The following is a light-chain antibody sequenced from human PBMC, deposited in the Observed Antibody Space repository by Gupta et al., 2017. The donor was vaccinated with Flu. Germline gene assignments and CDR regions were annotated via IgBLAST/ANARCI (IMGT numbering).Light chain of an antibody. CDR3: QQTYNTSWT. CDR2: GAS. CDR1: QWINKY. V-gene: IGKV1-39*01. J-gene: IGKJ1*01. Sequence: PSSLSASVGDRVTITCRARQWINKYGNWYQHKPGEAPKLLVYGASRVQSGVPSRFRGSRTGTDFTLNISTRQPEYFASYFCQQTYNTSWTVGQGTKVEI.